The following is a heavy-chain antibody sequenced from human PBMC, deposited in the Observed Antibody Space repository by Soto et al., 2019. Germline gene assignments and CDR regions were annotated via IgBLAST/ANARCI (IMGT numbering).Heavy chain of an antibody. CDR3: TTAPDSNYDAFDI. CDR1: GFTFSNAW. J-gene: IGHJ3*02. D-gene: IGHD4-4*01. CDR2: IKSKTDGGTT. V-gene: IGHV3-15*01. Sequence: GGSLRLSCAASGFTFSNAWMSWVRQAPGKGLEWVGRIKSKTDGGTTDYAAPVKGRFTISRDDSKNTLYLQMNSLKTEDTAVYYCTTAPDSNYDAFDIWGQGTMVTVSS.